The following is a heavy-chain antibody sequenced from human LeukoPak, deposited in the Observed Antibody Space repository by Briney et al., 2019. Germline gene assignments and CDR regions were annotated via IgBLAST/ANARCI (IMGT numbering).Heavy chain of an antibody. D-gene: IGHD3-22*01. Sequence: PSETLSLTCTVSGGSISSGDYYWSWIRLPPGKGLEWIGEINHSGSTNYNPSLKSRVTISVDTSKNQLSLKLSSVTAADTAVYYCARVYLGYYDSSGYYGHPNWYFDLWGRGTLVTVSS. J-gene: IGHJ2*01. CDR1: GGSISSGDYY. V-gene: IGHV4-61*08. CDR3: ARVYLGYYDSSGYYGHPNWYFDL. CDR2: INHSGST.